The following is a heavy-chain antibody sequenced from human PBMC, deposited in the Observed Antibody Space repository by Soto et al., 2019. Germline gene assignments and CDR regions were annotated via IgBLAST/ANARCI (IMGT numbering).Heavy chain of an antibody. D-gene: IGHD2-15*01. CDR2: MNPNSGNT. J-gene: IGHJ5*02. CDR3: ARGPKYCSGGSCYSRIPWFDP. Sequence: ASVKVSCKASGYTFTSYDINWVRQATGQGLEWMGWMNPNSGNTGYAQKFQGRVTMTRNTSISTAYMELSSLRSEDTAVYYCARGPKYCSGGSCYSRIPWFDPWGQGTLVTVSS. V-gene: IGHV1-8*01. CDR1: GYTFTSYD.